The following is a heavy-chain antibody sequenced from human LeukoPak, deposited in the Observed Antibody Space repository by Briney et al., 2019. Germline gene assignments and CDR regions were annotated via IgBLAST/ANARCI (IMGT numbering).Heavy chain of an antibody. V-gene: IGHV3-23*01. CDR2: ISGRGGST. J-gene: IGHJ4*02. CDR3: ARDGPEWFGELLSYFDY. D-gene: IGHD3-10*01. Sequence: RGGSHRLLRAASGFTFSRYAMSWARQAPGGGLEWVLDISGRGGSTKYAESVEGRLTIATNNTKNTLYLQMNSLSAEDTAVYYCARDGPEWFGELLSYFDYWGQGTLVTVSS. CDR1: GFTFSRYA.